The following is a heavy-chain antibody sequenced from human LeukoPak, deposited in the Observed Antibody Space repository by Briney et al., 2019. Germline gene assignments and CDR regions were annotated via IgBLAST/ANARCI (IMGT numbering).Heavy chain of an antibody. Sequence: GGSLRLSCADSGFTFSTYWMTWVRQAPGKGLEWVASIKADGSEKYYVDSVKGRFTISRDNAKRSLYLQMNILRPEDTAVYYCARDVAEGRFDPWGQGTLVTVSS. J-gene: IGHJ5*02. CDR2: IKADGSEK. CDR3: ARDVAEGRFDP. V-gene: IGHV3-7*01. CDR1: GFTFSTYW.